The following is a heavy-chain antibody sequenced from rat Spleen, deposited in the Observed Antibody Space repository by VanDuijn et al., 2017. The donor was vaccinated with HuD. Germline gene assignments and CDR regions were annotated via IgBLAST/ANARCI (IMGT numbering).Heavy chain of an antibody. V-gene: IGHV5-25*01. D-gene: IGHD2-2*01. Sequence: EVQLVESGGGLVQPGRSLKLSCAASGFTFSTFPMAWVRQAPKMGLEWVASISSGGGDTYYPDSVRGRFTNSRDNAKSTLYLQMDRLRSEDTASYYCAGAGYLRDWYFDFWGPGTMVIVSS. J-gene: IGHJ1*01. CDR2: ISSGGGDT. CDR1: GFTFSTFP. CDR3: AGAGYLRDWYFDF.